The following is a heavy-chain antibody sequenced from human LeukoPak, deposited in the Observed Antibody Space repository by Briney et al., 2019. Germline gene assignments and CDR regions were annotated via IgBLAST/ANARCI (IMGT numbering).Heavy chain of an antibody. CDR1: GFTFSSYS. V-gene: IGHV3-21*01. J-gene: IGHJ4*02. Sequence: PWGSLRLSCAASGFTFSSYSMNWVRQAPGQGLEWVSFITSSSSIYYADSVKGRFTISRDNAKNSLYLQMNSLRAEDTAVYYCARAPEYMDSLIAYSTTPDYWGQGTLVTVSS. D-gene: IGHD3-9*01. CDR2: ITSSSSI. CDR3: ARAPEYMDSLIAYSTTPDY.